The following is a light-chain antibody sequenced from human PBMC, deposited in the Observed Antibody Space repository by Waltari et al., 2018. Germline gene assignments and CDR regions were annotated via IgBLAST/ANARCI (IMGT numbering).Light chain of an antibody. J-gene: IGLJ1*01. CDR1: SSDVGTYNF. CDR3: CSYAGRSTLI. V-gene: IGLV2-23*01. Sequence: QSALTQPASVSGSPGQSITISCTGSSSDVGTYNFVSWYQEHPGKAPKLLIYEASKRPSGVSTRFSGSNSGNTASLTISGLQAEDEADYYCCSYAGRSTLIFGTGTKVTAL. CDR2: EAS.